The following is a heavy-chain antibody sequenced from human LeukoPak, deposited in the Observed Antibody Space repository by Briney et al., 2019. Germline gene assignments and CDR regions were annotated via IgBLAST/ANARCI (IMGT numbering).Heavy chain of an antibody. D-gene: IGHD6-13*01. J-gene: IGHJ3*02. Sequence: PGGSLRLSCAASGFTFDDYGMSWVRQAPGKGLEWVSGINWDGGSTGYADSVKGRFTTSRDNAKNSLYLQMNSLRAEDTALYYCARTKQQLVLDAFDIWGQGTIVTVSS. CDR2: INWDGGST. CDR3: ARTKQQLVLDAFDI. V-gene: IGHV3-20*04. CDR1: GFTFDDYG.